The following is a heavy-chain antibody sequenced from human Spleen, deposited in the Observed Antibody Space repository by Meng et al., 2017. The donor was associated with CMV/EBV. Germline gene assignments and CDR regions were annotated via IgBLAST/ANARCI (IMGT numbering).Heavy chain of an antibody. Sequence: SETLSLTCTVSGYSISSGYYWGWIRQPPGKGLEWIGHNYDGGSTYYNPSLKSRIAILVDTSKNQFSLKLSSLTAADTAVYYCARGNLVRFWTGYYPLLDAFDIWGQGTRVTVSS. CDR2: NYDGGST. V-gene: IGHV4-38-2*02. CDR1: GYSISSGYY. J-gene: IGHJ3*02. D-gene: IGHD3/OR15-3a*01. CDR3: ARGNLVRFWTGYYPLLDAFDI.